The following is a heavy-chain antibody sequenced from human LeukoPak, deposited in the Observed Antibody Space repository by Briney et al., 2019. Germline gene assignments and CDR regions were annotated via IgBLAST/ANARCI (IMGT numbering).Heavy chain of an antibody. D-gene: IGHD6-13*01. J-gene: IGHJ4*02. Sequence: GGSLRLSCAASGFTFSSYSMNWVRQVPGKGLEWVSGINWNGGSTGYVDSVKGRFTISRDNAKNSLYLQMNSLRAEDTALYYCAKDKFSWGSPSFDYWGQGTLVTVSS. CDR1: GFTFSSYS. CDR3: AKDKFSWGSPSFDY. CDR2: INWNGGST. V-gene: IGHV3-20*04.